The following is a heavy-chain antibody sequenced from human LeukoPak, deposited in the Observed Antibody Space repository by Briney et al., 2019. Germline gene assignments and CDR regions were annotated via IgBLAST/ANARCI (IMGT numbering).Heavy chain of an antibody. V-gene: IGHV4-39*07. Sequence: SETLSLTCTVSGGSISSSSYYWGWIRQPPGKGLEWIGSIYYSGSTYYNPSLKSRVTISVDTSKNQFSLKPSSVTAADTAVYYCAREVVVVVAATDYYYYMDVWGKGTTVTISS. CDR2: IYYSGST. J-gene: IGHJ6*03. D-gene: IGHD2-15*01. CDR1: GGSISSSSYY. CDR3: AREVVVVVAATDYYYYMDV.